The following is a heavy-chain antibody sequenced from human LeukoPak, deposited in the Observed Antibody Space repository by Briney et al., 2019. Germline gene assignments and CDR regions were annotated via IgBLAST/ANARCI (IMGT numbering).Heavy chain of an antibody. CDR1: GYTFTDYY. CDR3: ARDPAIGVPLLGY. CDR2: INPNTGGT. Sequence: ASVKVSFKASGYTFTDYYIHWVRQAPGQGLEWMGWINPNTGGTNYAQKFQGRVIMTRDTSLSTVYMEVSRLRSDDTAVYYCARDPAIGVPLLGYWGQGTLVTVSS. V-gene: IGHV1-2*02. J-gene: IGHJ4*02. D-gene: IGHD3-22*01.